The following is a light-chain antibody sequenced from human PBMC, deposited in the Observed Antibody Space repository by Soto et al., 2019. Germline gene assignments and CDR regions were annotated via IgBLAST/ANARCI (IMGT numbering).Light chain of an antibody. V-gene: IGKV1-5*01. CDR1: QSINIW. Sequence: DIQMTQSPSTLSASLGDRVTITCRASQSINIWLAWFQQKPGKAPKLLISDVSSLESGVPSRFSGSGFGTEFTLTISSLPPDDATTYYCQQYNSYWTLGQGTKVDI. CDR3: QQYNSYWT. CDR2: DVS. J-gene: IGKJ1*01.